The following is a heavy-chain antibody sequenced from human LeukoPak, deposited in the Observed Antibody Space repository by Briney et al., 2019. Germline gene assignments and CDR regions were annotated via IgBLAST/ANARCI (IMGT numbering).Heavy chain of an antibody. CDR2: ISGDGGST. CDR1: GFTFSDYY. J-gene: IGHJ4*02. D-gene: IGHD2-2*01. V-gene: IGHV3-43*02. CDR3: AKSQGYCSSTSCRPYSSSWPFNY. Sequence: PGGSLRLSCAASGFTFSDYYMSWIRQAPGKGLEWVSLISGDGGSTYYADSVKGRFTISRDNSKNSLYLQMNSLRIEDTALYYCAKSQGYCSSTSCRPYSSSWPFNYWGQGTLVTVSS.